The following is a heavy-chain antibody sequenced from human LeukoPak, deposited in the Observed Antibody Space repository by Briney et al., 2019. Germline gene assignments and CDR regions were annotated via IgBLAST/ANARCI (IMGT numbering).Heavy chain of an antibody. CDR2: IYYSGST. CDR3: AREKYYYGSGSPSDAFDI. CDR1: GGSISSYY. Sequence: SETLSLTCTVSGGSISSYYWSWIRQPPGKGLEWIGYIYYSGSTNYNPSLKSRVTISVDTSKNQFSLKLSSVTAADTAVYYCAREKYYYGSGSPSDAFDIWGQGTMVTVSS. V-gene: IGHV4-59*12. J-gene: IGHJ3*02. D-gene: IGHD3-10*01.